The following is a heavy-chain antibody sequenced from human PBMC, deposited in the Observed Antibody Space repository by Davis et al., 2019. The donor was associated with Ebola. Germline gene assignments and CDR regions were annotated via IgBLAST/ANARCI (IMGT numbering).Heavy chain of an antibody. J-gene: IGHJ6*03. CDR1: GGSISSSY. D-gene: IGHD3-16*01. CDR3: ARGVGSYYYMDV. Sequence: MPSETLSLTCTVSGGSISSSYWSWIRQPPGKGPGWIAYIYYSGSTNYNPSLKSRVSISLDTSKNQFSLKLSSVTAADTVVYYCARGVGSYYYMDVWGKGTTVTVSS. CDR2: IYYSGST. V-gene: IGHV4-59*12.